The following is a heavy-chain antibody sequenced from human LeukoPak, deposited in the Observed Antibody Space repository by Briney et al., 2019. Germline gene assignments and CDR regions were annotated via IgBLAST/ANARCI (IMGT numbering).Heavy chain of an antibody. CDR2: INSDGSST. V-gene: IGHV3-74*01. Sequence: GGSLRLSCAASGFTFGSYWMHWVRQAPGKGLVWVSRINSDGSSTSYADSVKGRFTISRDNAKNTLYLQMNSLRAEDTAVYYCARDNRLSAYAMEDAFDIWGQGTMVTVSS. J-gene: IGHJ3*02. CDR3: ARDNRLSAYAMEDAFDI. CDR1: GFTFGSYW. D-gene: IGHD5-18*01.